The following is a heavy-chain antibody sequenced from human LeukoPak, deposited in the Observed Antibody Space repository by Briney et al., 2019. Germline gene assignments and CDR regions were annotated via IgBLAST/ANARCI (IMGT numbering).Heavy chain of an antibody. CDR1: GFTFSSYA. J-gene: IGHJ3*02. D-gene: IGHD3-22*01. V-gene: IGHV3-30-3*01. CDR3: SGFYPDFDI. CDR2: ISYDGSNK. Sequence: GRSLRLSCAASGFTFSSYAMHWVRQAPGKGLEWVAVISYDGSNKYYADSVKGRFTISRDNSKNTLYLQMNSLRAEDTAVYYCSGFYPDFDIWGQGTMVTVSS.